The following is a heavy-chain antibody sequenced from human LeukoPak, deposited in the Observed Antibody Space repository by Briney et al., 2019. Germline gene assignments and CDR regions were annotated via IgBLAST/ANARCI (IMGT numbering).Heavy chain of an antibody. D-gene: IGHD5-24*01. J-gene: IGHJ6*02. Sequence: PGRSLRLSCTGSGFTFSSYAIRWVRQAPGKGLEWVAVVSYDGKSKYYADSVKGRFTISRDNSKNTLYLQMNSLRAEDTAVYYCARDLVEMATIGGKWGDYYYGMDVWGQGTTVTVSS. V-gene: IGHV3-30*04. CDR3: ARDLVEMATIGGKWGDYYYGMDV. CDR1: GFTFSSYA. CDR2: VSYDGKSK.